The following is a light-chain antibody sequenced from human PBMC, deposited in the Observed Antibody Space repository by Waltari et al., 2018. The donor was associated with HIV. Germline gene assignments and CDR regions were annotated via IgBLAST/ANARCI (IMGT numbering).Light chain of an antibody. J-gene: IGLJ2*01. V-gene: IGLV8-61*01. Sequence: QTLVPQEPSSSVSPGMTITFISGLQPGSVPPCSYPSWYQLTPGQAPRCLVYNTDVRSSGVPDRFSGSIVGNRAALTITGAQADDDSFYYCVLYVRSGRVFGGGTKLTVL. CDR2: NTD. CDR3: VLYVRSGRV. CDR1: PGSVPPCSY.